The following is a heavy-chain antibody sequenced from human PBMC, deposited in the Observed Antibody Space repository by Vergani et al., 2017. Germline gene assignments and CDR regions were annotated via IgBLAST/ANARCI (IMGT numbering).Heavy chain of an antibody. CDR1: GYTFTGYY. CDR3: ARDATFGI. CDR2: INPNSGDT. V-gene: IGHV1-2*02. J-gene: IGHJ3*02. Sequence: VQLVQSGAEVKKPGSSVKVSCKASGYTFTGYYIHWVRQAPGQGLEWMGWINPNSGDTNYAQKFQGRVTMTTDTSISTAYMELSRLRSDDTAVYYCARDATFGIWGQGTMVTVSS.